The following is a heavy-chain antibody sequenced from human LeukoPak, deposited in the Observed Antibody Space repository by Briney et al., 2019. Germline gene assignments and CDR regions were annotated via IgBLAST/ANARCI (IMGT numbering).Heavy chain of an antibody. CDR1: GFTFSSYW. CDR3: ARDQVASYFDY. CDR2: IKQGGSEK. V-gene: IGHV3-7*01. Sequence: PGGSLRLSCAASGFTFSSYWMSWVRQAPGKGLEWVANIKQGGSEKYYVDSVKGRFTISRDNAKNSLYLQMNSLRAEDTAVYYCARDQVASYFDYWGQGTLVTVSS. J-gene: IGHJ4*02. D-gene: IGHD2-15*01.